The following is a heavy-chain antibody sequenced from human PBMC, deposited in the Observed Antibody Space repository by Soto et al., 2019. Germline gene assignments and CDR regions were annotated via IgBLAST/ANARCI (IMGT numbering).Heavy chain of an antibody. CDR3: AKDPPVDH. Sequence: QVQLQESGPGLVRPSGTLSLTCDVSGDSISSSHWWNWVRQPPGKGLEWIGEIYHSGSTNYNPSLKSRVTILVDKSKNQFSLKLSSVTAADTAVYYCAKDPPVDHWGQGILVTVAS. J-gene: IGHJ4*02. CDR2: IYHSGST. V-gene: IGHV4-4*02. CDR1: GDSISSSHW.